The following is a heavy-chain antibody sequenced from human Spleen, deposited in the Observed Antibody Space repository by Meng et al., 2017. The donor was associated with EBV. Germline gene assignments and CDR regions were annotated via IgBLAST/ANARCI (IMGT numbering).Heavy chain of an antibody. CDR3: ARTNALDS. J-gene: IGHJ4*02. V-gene: IGHV1-69*01. CDR2: IVPILGTT. CDR1: GATFSRFP. Sequence: QVELVQCGAEVKKPGSSVKVSCKGSGATFSRFPISWVRQAPGQGLEWMGGIVPILGTTNHAQKFQGRITISADEGTSTAYMELRSLTYDDTAVYYCARTNALDSWGQGTLVTVSS.